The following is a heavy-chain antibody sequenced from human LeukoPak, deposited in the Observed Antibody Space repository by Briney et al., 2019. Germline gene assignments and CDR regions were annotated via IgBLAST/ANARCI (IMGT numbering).Heavy chain of an antibody. CDR1: GFTFSSYW. D-gene: IGHD3-3*01. CDR3: AKTNYDFWSGRVAFDI. V-gene: IGHV3-74*01. CDR2: INTDGSST. J-gene: IGHJ3*02. Sequence: GGSLRLSCAASGFTFSSYWMHWVRQAPGKGLVWVSRINTDGSSTSYADSVKGRFTISRDNAKNTLYLQMNSLRAEDTAVYYCAKTNYDFWSGRVAFDIWGQGTRVTVSS.